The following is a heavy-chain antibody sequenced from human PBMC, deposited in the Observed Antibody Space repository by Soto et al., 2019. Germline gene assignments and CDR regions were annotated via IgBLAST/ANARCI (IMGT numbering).Heavy chain of an antibody. CDR3: ARDVLDTTVDYYFDY. Sequence: GGSLRLSCAVSGFTFDDNAMHWVRQAPEKGLEWVSGINWKSDIGYADSVKGRFTISRDNAENSLYLQMNSLRAEDTAMYYCARDVLDTTVDYYFDYWGQGSMVTVSS. CDR1: GFTFDDNA. CDR2: INWKSDI. D-gene: IGHD4-17*01. V-gene: IGHV3-9*01. J-gene: IGHJ4*02.